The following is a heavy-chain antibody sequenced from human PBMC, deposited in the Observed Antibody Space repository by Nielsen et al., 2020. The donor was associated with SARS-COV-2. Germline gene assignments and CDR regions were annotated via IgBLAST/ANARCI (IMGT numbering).Heavy chain of an antibody. CDR3: ATEAVADDWYFDL. Sequence: SCAASGFTFSSYAMHWVRQAPGKGLEWVAVISYDGSNKYYADSVKGRFTISRDNAKNSLYLQMNSLRAEDTALYHCATEAVADDWYFDLWGRGTLVTVSS. J-gene: IGHJ2*01. D-gene: IGHD6-19*01. V-gene: IGHV3-30*04. CDR2: ISYDGSNK. CDR1: GFTFSSYA.